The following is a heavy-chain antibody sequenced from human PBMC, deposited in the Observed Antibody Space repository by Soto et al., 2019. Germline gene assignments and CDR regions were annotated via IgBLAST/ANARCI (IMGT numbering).Heavy chain of an antibody. CDR1: GFTFSSYS. Sequence: EVQLVESGGGLVQSGGSLRLSCAASGFTFSSYSMNWVRQAPGKGLEWVSFITRSSSTIYYADSVTGRITISRDNAKNSLDLQMNTLRAEDTAVYHCVREGVVRGVSVPDTFDIWGQGTLVTVAS. V-gene: IGHV3-48*01. CDR3: VREGVVRGVSVPDTFDI. CDR2: ITRSSSTI. J-gene: IGHJ3*02. D-gene: IGHD3-10*01.